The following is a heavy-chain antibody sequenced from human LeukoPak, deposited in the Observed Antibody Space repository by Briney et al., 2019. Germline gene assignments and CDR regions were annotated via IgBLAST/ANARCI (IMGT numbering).Heavy chain of an antibody. D-gene: IGHD3-22*01. CDR1: GFTVSNNY. CDR3: VRGPPQMMVPIY. V-gene: IGHV3-53*01. CDR2: IYSGGTT. J-gene: IGHJ4*02. Sequence: GGSLRLSCAASGFTVSNNYVTWVRQAPGKGLEWVAVIYSGGTTYYADYVKGRFTISRDNSKNTLYLLMNSLRVEDTAVYYCVRGPPQMMVPIYWGEGTLVTVSS.